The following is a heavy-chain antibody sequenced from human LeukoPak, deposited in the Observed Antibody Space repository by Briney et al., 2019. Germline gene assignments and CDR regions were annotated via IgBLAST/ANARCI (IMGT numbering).Heavy chain of an antibody. CDR1: GGSLSSRSHY. D-gene: IGHD1-1*01. CDR2: LSNSGNT. Sequence: SPSETLSLTCTVSGGSLSSRSHYWGWIRQPPGQGLEWIGSLSNSGNTYHNPSLKSRVTISVDTSKNEFSLKLSSVTAADTAVYYCVRWTAGTTEDSWGQGTLVTVSS. CDR3: VRWTAGTTEDS. V-gene: IGHV4-39*01. J-gene: IGHJ4*02.